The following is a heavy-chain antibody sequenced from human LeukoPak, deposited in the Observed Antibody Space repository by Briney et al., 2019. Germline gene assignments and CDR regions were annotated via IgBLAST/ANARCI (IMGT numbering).Heavy chain of an antibody. CDR1: GYTFTGYY. CDR3: ASNRYYASSGYSYYYYYMDV. D-gene: IGHD3-22*01. Sequence: ASVKVSCKASGYTFTGYYMHWVRQAPGQGLEWMGWINPNSGGTNYAQKVQGRVTMTTDTSISTAYMELSRLRSDDTAVYYCASNRYYASSGYSYYYYYMDVWGKGATVTASS. CDR2: INPNSGGT. V-gene: IGHV1-2*02. J-gene: IGHJ6*03.